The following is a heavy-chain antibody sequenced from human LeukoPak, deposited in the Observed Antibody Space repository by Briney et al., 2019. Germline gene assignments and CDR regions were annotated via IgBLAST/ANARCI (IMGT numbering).Heavy chain of an antibody. Sequence: GGSLRLSCAASGFTFSSYGMHWVRQAPGKGLEWVAVTSYDEKYKYYGDSVRGRFTISRDNSKSTLYLQMNSLRAEDTAVYYCAKDFAVVGASSFDCWGQGTLVTVSS. J-gene: IGHJ4*02. D-gene: IGHD2-15*01. CDR2: TSYDEKYK. CDR1: GFTFSSYG. CDR3: AKDFAVVGASSFDC. V-gene: IGHV3-30*18.